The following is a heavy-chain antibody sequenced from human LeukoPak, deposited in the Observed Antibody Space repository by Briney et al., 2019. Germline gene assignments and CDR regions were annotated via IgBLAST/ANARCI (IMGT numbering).Heavy chain of an antibody. V-gene: IGHV4-59*01. J-gene: IGHJ4*02. D-gene: IGHD3-10*01. CDR1: GGSISSYY. Sequence: SETLSLTCTVSGGSISSYYWSWIRQPPGKGLEWIGYIYYSGSTNYNPSLKSRVTISVDTSKNQFSLKLSSVTAADTAVYYCAGDRYYDSGSYYNWGQGTLVTVSS. CDR2: IYYSGST. CDR3: AGDRYYDSGSYYN.